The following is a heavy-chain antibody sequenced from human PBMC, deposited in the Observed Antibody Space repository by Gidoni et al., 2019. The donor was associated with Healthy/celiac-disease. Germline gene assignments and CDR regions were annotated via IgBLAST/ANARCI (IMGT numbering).Heavy chain of an antibody. J-gene: IGHJ3*02. D-gene: IGHD1-26*01. CDR2: IDWDDDK. CDR3: ARIRRGGASKAFDI. Sequence: QVTLRESGPALVKPTQTLTLTCTFSGFSLSTSGMCVSWIRQPPGKALEWLALIDWDDDKYYSTSLKTRLTISKDTSKNQVVLTMTNMDPVDTATYYCARIRRGGASKAFDIWGQGTMVTVSS. CDR1: GFSLSTSGMC. V-gene: IGHV2-70*01.